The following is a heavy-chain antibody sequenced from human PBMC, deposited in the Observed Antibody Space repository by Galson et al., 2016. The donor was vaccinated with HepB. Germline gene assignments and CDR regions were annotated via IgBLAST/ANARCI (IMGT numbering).Heavy chain of an antibody. CDR1: GGSISSSSYY. CDR2: IYYSGTT. Sequence: TLSLTCSVLGGSISSSSYYWAWIRQSPGKGLDWIGSIYYSGTTHYNPSLQSRVSISVDTSKNQFSLRLTSVSAADTAMYSCARQDRAGLVNFWGQGTMVTVSS. J-gene: IGHJ3*01. CDR3: ARQDRAGLVNF. V-gene: IGHV4-39*01. D-gene: IGHD6-19*01.